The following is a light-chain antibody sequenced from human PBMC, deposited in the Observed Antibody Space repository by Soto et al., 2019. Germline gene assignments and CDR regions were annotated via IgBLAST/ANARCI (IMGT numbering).Light chain of an antibody. CDR3: SSYTDSTTVV. CDR1: SSDIGAYNY. J-gene: IGLJ3*02. V-gene: IGLV2-14*01. Sequence: QSALTQPASVSGSPGQSITISCAGASSDIGAYNYVSWYQQHPGKAPKLILYDVTIRPSGVSNRSSGSKSANTASLTISGLQSEDEGDYYCSSYTDSTTVVFGGGTKLTVL. CDR2: DVT.